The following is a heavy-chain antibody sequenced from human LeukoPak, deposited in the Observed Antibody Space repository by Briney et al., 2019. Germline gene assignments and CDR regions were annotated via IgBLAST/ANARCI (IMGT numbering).Heavy chain of an antibody. J-gene: IGHJ4*02. V-gene: IGHV6-1*01. D-gene: IGHD3-10*01. CDR2: TWYRSRWYN. CDR1: GDSVSSNSAA. Sequence: PSQTLSLTCAISGDSVSSNSAAWHWIRQSPSRSLEWLGRTWYRSRWYNEYAVSVKSRITINPDTSKNQFSLHLNSVTPEDTAVYYCAAGSSGSSHYYFDYWGQGTLVTVSS. CDR3: AAGSSGSSHYYFDY.